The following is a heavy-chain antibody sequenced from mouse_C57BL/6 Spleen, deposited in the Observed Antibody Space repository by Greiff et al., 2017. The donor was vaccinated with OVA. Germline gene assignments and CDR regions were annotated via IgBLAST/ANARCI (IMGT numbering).Heavy chain of an antibody. CDR2: IYPGSGNT. D-gene: IGHD4-1*01. V-gene: IGHV1-76*01. Sequence: VQLQQSGAELVRPGASVKLSCKASGYTFTDYYINWVRQRPGQGLEWIARIYPGSGNTYYNEKFKGKATLTAEKSSSTAYMQLSSLTSEDSAVYFCARELTGTWAYWGQGTLVTVSA. J-gene: IGHJ3*01. CDR1: GYTFTDYY. CDR3: ARELTGTWAY.